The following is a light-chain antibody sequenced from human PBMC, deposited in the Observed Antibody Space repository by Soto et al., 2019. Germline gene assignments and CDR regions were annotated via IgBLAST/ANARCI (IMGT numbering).Light chain of an antibody. CDR3: QQRSNWPPEVT. J-gene: IGKJ3*01. V-gene: IGKV3-11*01. CDR2: DAS. Sequence: EIVLTQSPDTLSLSPGERATLSCRASQSVSSSLAWYQQKPVQAPRLLIYDASNRATGIPARFSASGSGTDFTLTISSLEPEDFAVYYCQQRSNWPPEVTFGPGTKVDIK. CDR1: QSVSSS.